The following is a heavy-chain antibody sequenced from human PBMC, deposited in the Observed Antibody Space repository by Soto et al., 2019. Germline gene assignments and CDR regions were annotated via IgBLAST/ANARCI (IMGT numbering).Heavy chain of an antibody. CDR1: GYTLTELS. D-gene: IGHD1-26*01. V-gene: IGHV1-24*01. J-gene: IGHJ4*02. Sequence: ASLKVSCKVSGYTLTELSIHLVRQAPGKGLEWMGGFDPEDGETIYAQKFQGRVTMTEDTSTDTAYMELSSLRSEDTAVYYCATQPVGATYYFDYWGQGTLVTVSS. CDR2: FDPEDGET. CDR3: ATQPVGATYYFDY.